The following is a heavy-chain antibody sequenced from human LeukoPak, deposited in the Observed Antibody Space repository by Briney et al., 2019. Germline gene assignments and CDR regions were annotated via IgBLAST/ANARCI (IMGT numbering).Heavy chain of an antibody. CDR3: AKADYGDYEGDYGMDV. Sequence: GRSLRLSCAASGFTFSSYAMSWVRQAPGKGLEWVSAISGSGGSTYYADSVKGRFTISRDNSKNTLYLQMNSLRAEDTAVYYCAKADYGDYEGDYGMDVWGQGTTVTVSS. CDR1: GFTFSSYA. J-gene: IGHJ6*02. V-gene: IGHV3-23*01. D-gene: IGHD4-17*01. CDR2: ISGSGGST.